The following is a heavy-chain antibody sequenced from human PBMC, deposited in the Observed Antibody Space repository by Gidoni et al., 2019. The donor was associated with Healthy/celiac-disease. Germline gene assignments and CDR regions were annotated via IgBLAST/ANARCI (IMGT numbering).Heavy chain of an antibody. CDR3: ARTMIVVVITQGAFDY. D-gene: IGHD3-22*01. J-gene: IGHJ4*02. Sequence: EVQLLESGGGLVQPGGSLRLSCAASGFTFSSYARSWVRQAPGKGLEWVSAISGRCGSTYYADSVKGRFTISRDNSKNTLYLQMNSLRAEDTAVYYCARTMIVVVITQGAFDYWGQGTLVTVSS. CDR2: ISGRCGST. CDR1: GFTFSSYA. V-gene: IGHV3-23*01.